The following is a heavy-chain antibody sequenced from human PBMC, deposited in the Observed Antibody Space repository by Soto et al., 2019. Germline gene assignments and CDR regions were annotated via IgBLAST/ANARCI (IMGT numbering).Heavy chain of an antibody. V-gene: IGHV1-3*01. CDR3: ARDGISAAGTSWFDP. D-gene: IGHD6-13*01. J-gene: IGHJ5*02. CDR2: INAGNGNT. Sequence: GASVKVSCKASGYTFTSHAMHWVRQSPVQRLEWMGWINAGNGNTKYSQKFQGRVTITTDTSASTAYMELSSLRSEDTAVYYCARDGISAAGTSWFDPWGQGTLVTVSS. CDR1: GYTFTSHA.